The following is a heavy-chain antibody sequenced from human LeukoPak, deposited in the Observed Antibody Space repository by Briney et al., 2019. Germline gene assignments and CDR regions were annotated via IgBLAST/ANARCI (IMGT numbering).Heavy chain of an antibody. V-gene: IGHV1-2*02. J-gene: IGHJ4*02. CDR2: INPNSGGT. D-gene: IGHD6-19*01. CDR3: ARASSSGWYDLSDY. Sequence: ASVKVSCKASGYTFTGYYMHWVRQAPGQGLEWIGWINPNSGGTNYAQKFQGRVTMTRDTSISTAYMELSRLRSDDTAVYYCARASSSGWYDLSDYWGQGTLVTVSS. CDR1: GYTFTGYY.